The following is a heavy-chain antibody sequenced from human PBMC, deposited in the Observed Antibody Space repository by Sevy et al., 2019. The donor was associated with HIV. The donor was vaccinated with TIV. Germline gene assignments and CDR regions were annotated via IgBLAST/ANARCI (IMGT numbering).Heavy chain of an antibody. CDR1: GGSFSGYY. CDR2: INHSGST. CDR3: VSTILEMATIRAGYFDY. J-gene: IGHJ4*02. V-gene: IGHV4-34*01. D-gene: IGHD3-3*01. Sequence: SETLSLTCAVYGGSFSGYYWSWIRQPPGKGLEWIGEINHSGSTNYNPSLKSRVTISVDTSKNQFSLKLSSVTAADTAVYYCVSTILEMATIRAGYFDYWGQGTLVTVSS.